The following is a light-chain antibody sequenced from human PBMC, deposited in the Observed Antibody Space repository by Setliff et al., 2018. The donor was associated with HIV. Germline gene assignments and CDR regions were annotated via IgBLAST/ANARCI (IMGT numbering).Light chain of an antibody. J-gene: IGKJ4*01. Sequence: EIVLTQSPGTLSLSPGERATLSCRASQSVSRSYLAWYQQKPGQAPRLLIYGASSRATGIPDRFSGSGSGTDFTLTISRLEPEDFAVYYCQQYCSSPLTFGGGTKVDIK. CDR2: GAS. V-gene: IGKV3-20*01. CDR3: QQYCSSPLT. CDR1: QSVSRSY.